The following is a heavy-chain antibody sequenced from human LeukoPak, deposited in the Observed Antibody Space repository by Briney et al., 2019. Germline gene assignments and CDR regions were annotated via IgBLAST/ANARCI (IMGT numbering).Heavy chain of an antibody. D-gene: IGHD6-19*01. J-gene: IGHJ4*02. CDR2: ISYDGSNK. V-gene: IGHV3-30*03. Sequence: GSLRLSCAASGFTFSSYGMHWVRQAPGKGLEWVAVISYDGSNKYYADSVKGRFTISRDNSENTLYLQMNSLRAEDTAVYYCAQILSGSDYWGQGTLVTVSS. CDR3: AQILSGSDY. CDR1: GFTFSSYG.